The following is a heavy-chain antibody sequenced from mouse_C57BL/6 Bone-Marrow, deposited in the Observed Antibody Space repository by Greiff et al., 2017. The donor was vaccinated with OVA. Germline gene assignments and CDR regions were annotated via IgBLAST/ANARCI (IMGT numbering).Heavy chain of an antibody. CDR3: ARGGSGTYAMDY. V-gene: IGHV1-54*01. Sequence: QVQLQQSGAELVRPGTSVKVSCKASGYAFTNYLIEWVKQRPGQGLEWIGVINPGSGGTNYNEKFKGKATLTADKSSRTAYMQLSSLTSEDAAVYVCARGGSGTYAMDYWGQGTSVTVSS. D-gene: IGHD3-2*02. CDR1: GYAFTNYL. J-gene: IGHJ4*01. CDR2: INPGSGGT.